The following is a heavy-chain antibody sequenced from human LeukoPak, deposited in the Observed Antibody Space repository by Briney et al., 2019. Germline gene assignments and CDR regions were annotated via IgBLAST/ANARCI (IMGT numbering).Heavy chain of an antibody. V-gene: IGHV4-39*07. CDR1: GGSISSSSYY. CDR2: IYYSGST. Sequence: SETLSLTCTVSGGSISSSSYYWGWIRQPPGKGLEWIGSIYYSGSTYYNPSLKSRVTISVDTSKNQFSLKLSSVTAADTAVYYCARVVQQLVRRAFDIWGQGTMVTVSS. D-gene: IGHD6-13*01. J-gene: IGHJ3*02. CDR3: ARVVQQLVRRAFDI.